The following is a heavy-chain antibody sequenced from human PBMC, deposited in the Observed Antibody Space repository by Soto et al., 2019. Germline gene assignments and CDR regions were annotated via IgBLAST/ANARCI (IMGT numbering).Heavy chain of an antibody. CDR2: ISAYNANA. V-gene: IGHV1-18*01. Sequence: QIQLLQSGAEVKKPGASVKVTCKASGYTFRNFGISWVRQAPGQGLEWMGWISAYNANANYAQKFQGRLTMTADTSTSTAYMDLRSLRSDDTAVYYCARENSYFDYWGQGTLVTVSS. J-gene: IGHJ4*02. CDR1: GYTFRNFG. CDR3: ARENSYFDY.